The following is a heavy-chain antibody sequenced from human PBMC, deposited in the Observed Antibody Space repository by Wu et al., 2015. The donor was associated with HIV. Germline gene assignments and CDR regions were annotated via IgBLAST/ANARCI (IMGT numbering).Heavy chain of an antibody. Sequence: QVQLVQSGTEVKKPGASVKVSCKASKYIFTNYDVNWVRQATGQGLEWMGWMNPNSGNTGYGQKFQGRVTFTRNTSISTAYMELNGLTSDDTAVYYCARGSRYCIDSCTDQYMDVWGKGTTVTVSS. J-gene: IGHJ6*03. CDR1: KYIFTNYD. CDR2: MNPNSGNT. CDR3: ARGSRYCIDSCTDQYMDV. V-gene: IGHV1-8*02. D-gene: IGHD2-15*01.